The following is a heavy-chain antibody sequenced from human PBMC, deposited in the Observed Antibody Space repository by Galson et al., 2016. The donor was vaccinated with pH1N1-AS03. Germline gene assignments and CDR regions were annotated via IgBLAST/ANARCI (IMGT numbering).Heavy chain of an antibody. D-gene: IGHD4/OR15-4a*01. CDR1: GYTFTSYY. CDR2: INPSDGNT. CDR3: ARVSAGLTGYYYAMDV. V-gene: IGHV1-46*01. J-gene: IGHJ6*02. Sequence: SVKVSCKASGYTFTSYYIHWVRQAPGQGREWMGIINPSDGNTNYAQRFQGRVTMTRDTSTSTVYMELSSLRSDDTAVYYCARVSAGLTGYYYAMDVWGQGT.